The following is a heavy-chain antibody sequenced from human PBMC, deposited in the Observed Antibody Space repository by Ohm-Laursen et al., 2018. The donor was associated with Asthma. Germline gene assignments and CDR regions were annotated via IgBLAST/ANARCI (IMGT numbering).Heavy chain of an antibody. Sequence: QTLTLTCSVSGYSISSGDHYWSWIRQHPEKGLEWIGYIYYSGGTYYNPSLRSRVTMLVDTSTNQFSLNLSSVSAADTAMYYCARATYYHESTGYYFFDYWGQGTLVTVSS. CDR2: IYYSGGT. CDR3: ARATYYHESTGYYFFDY. J-gene: IGHJ4*02. D-gene: IGHD3-22*01. V-gene: IGHV4-31*03. CDR1: GYSISSGDHY.